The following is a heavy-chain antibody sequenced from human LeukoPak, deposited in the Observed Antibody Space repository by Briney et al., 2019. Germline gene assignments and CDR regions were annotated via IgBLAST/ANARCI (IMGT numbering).Heavy chain of an antibody. J-gene: IGHJ6*02. V-gene: IGHV3-64*01. CDR2: ISSNGGST. D-gene: IGHD3-3*01. Sequence: GSLRLSFSASGFTFSSYAMDLVRQAPGEGLEFVSAISSNGGSTYYANSVKGRFTISRDNSKNTLYLQMGSLRAEDMAVYYCARDIGSDDDFWSGYYTYYYGMDVWGQGTTVTVSS. CDR3: ARDIGSDDDFWSGYYTYYYGMDV. CDR1: GFTFSSYA.